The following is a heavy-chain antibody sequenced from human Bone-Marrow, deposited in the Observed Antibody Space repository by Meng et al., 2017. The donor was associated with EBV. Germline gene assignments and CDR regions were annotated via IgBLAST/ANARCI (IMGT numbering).Heavy chain of an antibody. CDR2: INPNSGGT. V-gene: IGHV1-2*02. D-gene: IGHD5-12*01. CDR3: AMGLATDFDY. CDR1: GYTFTGYY. Sequence: QLVQVGAEVKKPGASLKVSCKASGYTFTGYYKHWVRQAPGQGLGWVGWINPNSGGTNYAEKFQGRVTMTRDTSITTAFMELSSLKSDDTAVYYCAMGLATDFDYWGQGTLVTVFS. J-gene: IGHJ4*02.